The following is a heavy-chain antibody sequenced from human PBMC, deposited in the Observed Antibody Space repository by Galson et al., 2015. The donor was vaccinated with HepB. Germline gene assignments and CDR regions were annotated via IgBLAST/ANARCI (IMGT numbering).Heavy chain of an antibody. CDR3: ARDDYGDYRWRD. D-gene: IGHD4-17*01. V-gene: IGHV4-59*01. CDR1: GGSISAYY. Sequence: ETLSLTCTVSGGSISAYYWSWIRQPPGKGLAWIGRIYYSGSTNYNPSLKSRVTISVDTSKKHFSLKLSSVTAADTAVYYWARDDYGDYRWRDWGQGTLVTVSS. CDR2: IYYSGST. J-gene: IGHJ4*02.